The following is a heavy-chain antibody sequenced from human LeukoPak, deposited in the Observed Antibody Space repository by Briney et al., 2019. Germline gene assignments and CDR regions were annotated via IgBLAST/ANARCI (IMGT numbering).Heavy chain of an antibody. D-gene: IGHD6-19*01. CDR1: GGSFSGYY. V-gene: IGHV4-34*01. Sequence: PSETLSLTCAVYGGSFSGYYWSWIRQPPGKGLEWIGEINHSGSTNYNPSLKSRVTISVDTSKNQFSLKLSSVTAADTAVYYCARGQPGIAVAGTGWYFDLWGRGTLVTVSS. CDR3: ARGQPGIAVAGTGWYFDL. CDR2: INHSGST. J-gene: IGHJ2*01.